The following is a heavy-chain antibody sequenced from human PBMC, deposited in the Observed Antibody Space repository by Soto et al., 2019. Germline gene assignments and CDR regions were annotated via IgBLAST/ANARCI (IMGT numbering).Heavy chain of an antibody. Sequence: GPTLVNPTQTLTLNCTFPGFSFSTSEVGVGWIRQPPGKALEWLALIYWDDDKRYSPSLKSRLTITKDTSKNQVVLTMTNMEPVYKATYYFADSGRVVDYWGQGTLVTVSS. J-gene: IGHJ4*02. V-gene: IGHV2-5*02. CDR1: GFSFSTSEVG. D-gene: IGHD2-21*01. CDR3: ADSGRVVDY. CDR2: IYWDDDK.